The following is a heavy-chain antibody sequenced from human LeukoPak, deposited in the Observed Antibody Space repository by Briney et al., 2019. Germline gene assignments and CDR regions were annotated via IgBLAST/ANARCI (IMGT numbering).Heavy chain of an antibody. D-gene: IGHD6-25*01. CDR2: IIPIFGIA. J-gene: IGHJ4*02. CDR1: GGTYSSYA. V-gene: IGHV1-69*05. CDR3: ARGRDHQRRLGPFDY. Sequence: SVKVSCKDSGGTYSSYAISWVRPAPAQGLEWMGGIIPIFGIANNSQKFQGRVTITTDESTSTADMELSSLRSEDTAVYYCARGRDHQRRLGPFDYWGQGTLVTVSS.